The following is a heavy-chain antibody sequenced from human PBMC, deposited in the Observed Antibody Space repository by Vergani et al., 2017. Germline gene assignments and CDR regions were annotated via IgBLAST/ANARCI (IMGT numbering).Heavy chain of an antibody. CDR1: GGSISAGYYF. CDR3: ARRSGGYYSGGKVHPLRTAFDV. D-gene: IGHD2-15*01. Sequence: QVQLQASGPGRVKPSQTLSLTCTMSGGSISAGYYFWSWIRQPAGKGLEWLGHISASGNASHRPSLKTRVSMSVGTSKNQFSLTVTSVTAADTAIYFCARRSGGYYSGGKVHPLRTAFDVWGHGTVVTVSS. V-gene: IGHV4-61*02. J-gene: IGHJ3*01. CDR2: ISASGNA.